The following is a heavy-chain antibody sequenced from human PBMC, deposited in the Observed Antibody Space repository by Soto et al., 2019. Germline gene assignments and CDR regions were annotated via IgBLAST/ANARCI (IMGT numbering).Heavy chain of an antibody. CDR1: GGSISSGGYS. V-gene: IGHV4-30-2*01. Sequence: QLQLQESGSGLVKPSQTLSLTCAVSGGSISSGGYSWSWIRQPPGKGLVWIGYIYHSGSTYYNPSLQSLVTISVDRSKNQFSLKLSSVTAADTAVYYCARTRIMITFGGVIVPSNWFDPWGQGTLVTVSS. CDR2: IYHSGST. CDR3: ARTRIMITFGGVIVPSNWFDP. J-gene: IGHJ5*02. D-gene: IGHD3-16*02.